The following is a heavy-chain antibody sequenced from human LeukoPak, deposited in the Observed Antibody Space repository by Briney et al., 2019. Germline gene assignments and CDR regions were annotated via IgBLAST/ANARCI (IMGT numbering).Heavy chain of an antibody. Sequence: GTQSLTCGVSGGSITSTNYWTWIRQPPGKGLEWIGYMHYSGSTKYNPSLKSRVTISVDTSKNQFSLKLSSVTAADTAVYYCARSSTGSYFDYWGQGTLVS. CDR3: ARSSTGSYFDY. CDR2: MHYSGST. D-gene: IGHD3-3*02. J-gene: IGHJ4*02. CDR1: GGSITSTNY. V-gene: IGHV4-59*01.